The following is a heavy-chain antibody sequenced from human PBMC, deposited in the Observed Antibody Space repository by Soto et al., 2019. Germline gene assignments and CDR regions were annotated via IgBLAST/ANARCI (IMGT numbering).Heavy chain of an antibody. D-gene: IGHD6-19*01. Sequence: ETLSLTCTVSGGSISSSSYYWGWIRQSPSRGLEWLGRTYYRSKWYSDYAVSVKSRITINPDTSKNQFSLQLNSVTPEDTAVYYCGRYSSGSHIDYWGQGTLVTVSS. J-gene: IGHJ4*02. CDR3: GRYSSGSHIDY. CDR2: TYYRSKWYS. CDR1: GGSISSSSYY. V-gene: IGHV6-1*01.